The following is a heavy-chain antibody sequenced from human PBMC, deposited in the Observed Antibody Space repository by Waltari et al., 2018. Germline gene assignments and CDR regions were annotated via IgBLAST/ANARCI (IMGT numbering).Heavy chain of an antibody. CDR1: GVSVSSGGFY. V-gene: IGHV4-61*09. D-gene: IGHD3-3*01. CDR2: SILGRT. J-gene: IGHJ4*02. CDR3: AASTVFGVVVDY. Sequence: QVYLQESGPGLVEPSQTLSLTCRVFGVSVSSGGFYWTWIRQPAGKGLEWVGYSILGRTNYNPSLKSRVNISVDTSKNQFSLNLSSVTAADTAVYFCAASTVFGVVVDYWGQGTPVTVSS.